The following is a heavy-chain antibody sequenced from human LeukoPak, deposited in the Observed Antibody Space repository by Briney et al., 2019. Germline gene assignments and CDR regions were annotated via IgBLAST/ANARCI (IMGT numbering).Heavy chain of an antibody. J-gene: IGHJ4*02. Sequence: PGGSLRLSCATSGFTLSSYWMHWVRQAPGKGLEWVAFIRYDGSNKYYADSVKGRFTISRDNSKNTLYLQMNSLRAEDTAVYYCARDGDYGSGSHFDYWGQGTLVTVSS. D-gene: IGHD3-10*01. CDR3: ARDGDYGSGSHFDY. V-gene: IGHV3-30*02. CDR2: IRYDGSNK. CDR1: GFTLSSYW.